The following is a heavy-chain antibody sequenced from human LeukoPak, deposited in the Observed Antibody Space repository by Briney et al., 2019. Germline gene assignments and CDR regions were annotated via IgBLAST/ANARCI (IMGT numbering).Heavy chain of an antibody. D-gene: IGHD3-10*01. J-gene: IGHJ4*02. Sequence: ASVKVSCKASGYTFTGYYMHWVRQAPGQGLEWMGWINPNSGGTNYAQKFQGRVTMTRDTSISTAYMELSRLRSDDTAVYYCARDPTPVWFGESDELFGYWGQGTLVTVSS. CDR1: GYTFTGYY. CDR3: ARDPTPVWFGESDELFGY. CDR2: INPNSGGT. V-gene: IGHV1-2*02.